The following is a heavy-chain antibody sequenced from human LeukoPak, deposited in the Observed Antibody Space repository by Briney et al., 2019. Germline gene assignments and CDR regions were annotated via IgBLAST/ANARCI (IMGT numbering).Heavy chain of an antibody. V-gene: IGHV3-48*01. J-gene: IGHJ4*02. CDR3: ARDRIFGVVSDFDY. D-gene: IGHD3-3*02. CDR1: GFTFSSYS. Sequence: GGSLRLSCAASGFTFSSYSMNWVRQAPGKGLEWVSYISSSSSTIYYADSVKGRFTISRDNAKNSLYLQINSLRAEDTAVYYCARDRIFGVVSDFDYWGQGTLVTVSS. CDR2: ISSSSSTI.